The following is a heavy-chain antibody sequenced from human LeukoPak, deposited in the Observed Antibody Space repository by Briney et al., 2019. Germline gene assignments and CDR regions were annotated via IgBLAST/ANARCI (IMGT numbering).Heavy chain of an antibody. CDR2: ISGSGGST. Sequence: GGSLRLSCAASGFTFSSYSMNWVRQAPGRGLEWVSAISGSGGSTYYADSVKGRFTISRDNSKNTLYLQMNSLRAEDTAVYYCAKDSMVQGVISAWFDPWGQGTLVTVSS. V-gene: IGHV3-23*01. J-gene: IGHJ5*02. D-gene: IGHD3-10*01. CDR1: GFTFSSYS. CDR3: AKDSMVQGVISAWFDP.